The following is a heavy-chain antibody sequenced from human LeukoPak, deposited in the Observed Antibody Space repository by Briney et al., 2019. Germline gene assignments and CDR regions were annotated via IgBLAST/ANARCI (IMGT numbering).Heavy chain of an antibody. CDR3: ARGYYYDSSGYRNWFDP. D-gene: IGHD3-22*01. Sequence: AAVNVSFKGSGGTFINYAMSWVGQAPGQGGEGMGGIIPIFGTATYAQKFQGRVTITADESTSTAYMELSSLRSEDTAVYYCARGYYYDSSGYRNWFDPWGQGTLVTVSS. CDR1: GGTFINYA. CDR2: IIPIFGTA. V-gene: IGHV1-69*13. J-gene: IGHJ5*02.